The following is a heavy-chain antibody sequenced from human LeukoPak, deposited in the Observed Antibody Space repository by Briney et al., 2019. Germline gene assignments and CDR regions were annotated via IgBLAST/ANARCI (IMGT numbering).Heavy chain of an antibody. CDR3: ARVDTAMVISSDY. CDR1: GFTFSSYS. D-gene: IGHD5-18*01. V-gene: IGHV3-21*01. J-gene: IGHJ4*02. CDR2: ISSSSSYI. Sequence: GGSLRLSCAASGFTFSSYSMNWVRQAPGKGLKWVSSISSSSSYIYYADSVKGRFTISRDNAKNSLYLQMNSLRAEDTAVYYCARVDTAMVISSDYWGQGTLVTVSS.